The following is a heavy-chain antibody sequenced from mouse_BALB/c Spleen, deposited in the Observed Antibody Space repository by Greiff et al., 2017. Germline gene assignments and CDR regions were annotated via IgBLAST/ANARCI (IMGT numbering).Heavy chain of an antibody. Sequence: EVQRVESGGGLVQPGVSRKLSCAASGFTFSSFGMHWVRQAPEKGLEWVAYISSGSSTIYYADTVKGRFTISRDNPKNTLFLQMASLRSEDTAMYYCAREDYALYAMDFWGQGTSVTVSS. V-gene: IGHV5-17*02. J-gene: IGHJ4*01. D-gene: IGHD2-4*01. CDR2: ISSGSSTI. CDR3: AREDYALYAMDF. CDR1: GFTFSSFG.